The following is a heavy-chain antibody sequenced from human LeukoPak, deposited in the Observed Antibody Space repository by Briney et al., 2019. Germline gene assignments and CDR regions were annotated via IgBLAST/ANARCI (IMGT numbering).Heavy chain of an antibody. V-gene: IGHV4-39*07. D-gene: IGHD2-2*01. CDR2: IYCSGST. CDR1: GGSISSSSYY. Sequence: PSETLSLTCTVSGGSISSSSYYWGWIRQPPGKGLEWIGSIYCSGSTHYNPSLKSRVTISVDTSKNQFSLKLSSVTAADTAVYYCARDPVVPAAQYWFDPWGQGTLVTVSS. CDR3: ARDPVVPAAQYWFDP. J-gene: IGHJ5*02.